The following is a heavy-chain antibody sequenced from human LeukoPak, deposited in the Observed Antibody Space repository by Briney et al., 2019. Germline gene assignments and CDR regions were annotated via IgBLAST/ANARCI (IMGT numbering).Heavy chain of an antibody. D-gene: IGHD2-15*01. J-gene: IGHJ4*02. CDR3: ARHIEHCRGGRCYLCFDS. CDR1: GYSFTTYW. V-gene: IGHV5-51*01. Sequence: GESLKISCEGSGYSFTTYWIAWVRQMPGKGLEWMGIIYPGDSDTRYSPSFQVQVTISADKSISTAYLQWSSLKASDTAMYYCARHIEHCRGGRCYLCFDSWGQGTLVTVSS. CDR2: IYPGDSDT.